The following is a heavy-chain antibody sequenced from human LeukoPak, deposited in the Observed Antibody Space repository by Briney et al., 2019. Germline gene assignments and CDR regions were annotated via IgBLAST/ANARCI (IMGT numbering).Heavy chain of an antibody. Sequence: GGSLRLACAASGFTFSTYTMNWVRQAPGKGLEWVSFIRINSSYSYYADSVKGRFTISRDNAKNSLYLQMNSLRAEDTAVYYCARGPHSALDTDDAFDIWGQGTMVTVSS. CDR1: GFTFSTYT. J-gene: IGHJ3*02. CDR2: IRINSSYS. V-gene: IGHV3-21*05. D-gene: IGHD5-18*01. CDR3: ARGPHSALDTDDAFDI.